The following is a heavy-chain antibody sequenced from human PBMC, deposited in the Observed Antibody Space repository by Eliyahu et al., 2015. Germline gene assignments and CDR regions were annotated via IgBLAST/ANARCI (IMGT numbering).Heavy chain of an antibody. D-gene: IGHD6-6*01. CDR1: GGSFSGYY. CDR2: INHSGST. V-gene: IGHV4-34*01. Sequence: QVQLQQWGAGLLKPSETLSLTCAVYGGSFSGYYWSWIRQPPGKGLEWIGGINHSGSTNYNPSLKSRVTISVDTSKNQFSLKLSSVTAADTAVYYCARAGGIAARRRGRYFDYWGQGTLVTVSS. CDR3: ARAGGIAARRRGRYFDY. J-gene: IGHJ4*02.